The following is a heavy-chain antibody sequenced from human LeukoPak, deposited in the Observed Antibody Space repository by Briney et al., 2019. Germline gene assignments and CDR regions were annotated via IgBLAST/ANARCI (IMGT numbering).Heavy chain of an antibody. CDR3: ARGRRVTMIVVVTHYYYYGMDV. CDR1: GGSFSGYY. V-gene: IGHV4-34*01. CDR2: INQSGRT. J-gene: IGHJ6*02. D-gene: IGHD3-22*01. Sequence: SETLSLTCAVYGGSFSGYYWSWIRQPPGKGLEWIGEINQSGRTNYNPSPKRRANIPVDTSKNQFSLKLSSVTDADTAVYYCARGRRVTMIVVVTHYYYYGMDVWGQGTTVTVSS.